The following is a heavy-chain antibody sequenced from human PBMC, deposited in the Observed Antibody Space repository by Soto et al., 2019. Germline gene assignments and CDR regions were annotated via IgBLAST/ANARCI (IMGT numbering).Heavy chain of an antibody. CDR3: ARGDDNSGYYYAFDS. V-gene: IGHV3-48*03. Sequence: WGSLRLSCEASGFTFTTCWMTWVRQAPGKGLEWVANISSGGRTIYYADSVKGRFTISRDSAKKSLFLQMNSLRAEDTALYYCARGDDNSGYYYAFDSWGQGTPVTVSS. D-gene: IGHD3-22*01. CDR2: ISSGGRTI. CDR1: GFTFTTCW. J-gene: IGHJ4*02.